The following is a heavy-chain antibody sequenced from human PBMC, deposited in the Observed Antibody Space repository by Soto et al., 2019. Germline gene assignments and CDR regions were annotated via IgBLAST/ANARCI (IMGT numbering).Heavy chain of an antibody. D-gene: IGHD2-15*01. Sequence: TLSLTCSVSGVSIGSHFWGWIRQAPGKGPELVGYIYHTVNTNYNPALKSRVTISMDTSKNQLSLQLSSVTAADTAIYYCARLQYTVVTALDIWGQGTMVTVSS. CDR2: IYHTVNT. V-gene: IGHV4-59*11. J-gene: IGHJ3*02. CDR3: ARLQYTVVTALDI. CDR1: GVSIGSHF.